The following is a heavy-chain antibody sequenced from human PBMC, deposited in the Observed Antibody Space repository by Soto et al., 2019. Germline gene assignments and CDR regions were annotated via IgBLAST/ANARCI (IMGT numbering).Heavy chain of an antibody. Sequence: PGGSLRLSCAASGLTFSSYTLHWVRQAPGKGLEWVALISYDGTRKYYADSVKGRFTISRDNSKNTLYLQMDSLRADDTAVYYCAREYSYAQRTFDYWGQGTLVTVSS. CDR3: AREYSYAQRTFDY. V-gene: IGHV3-30-3*01. CDR1: GLTFSSYT. CDR2: ISYDGTRK. D-gene: IGHD5-18*01. J-gene: IGHJ4*02.